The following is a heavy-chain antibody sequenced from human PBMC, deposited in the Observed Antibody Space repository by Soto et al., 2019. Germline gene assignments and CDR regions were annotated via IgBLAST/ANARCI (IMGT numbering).Heavy chain of an antibody. D-gene: IGHD3-22*01. J-gene: IGHJ4*02. CDR2: ISYDGSNK. CDR1: GFTFSSYA. V-gene: IGHV3-30-3*01. CDR3: ARAYSSGFDY. Sequence: GGSLRLSCAASGFTFSSYAMHWVRQAPGKGLEWVAVISYDGSNKYYADSVKGRFTISRDNSKNTLYLQMNSLRAEDTAVYYCARAYSSGFDYWGQGTLVTVSS.